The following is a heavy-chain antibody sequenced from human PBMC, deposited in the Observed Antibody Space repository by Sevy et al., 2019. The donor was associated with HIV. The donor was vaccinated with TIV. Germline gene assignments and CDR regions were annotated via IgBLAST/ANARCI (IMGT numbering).Heavy chain of an antibody. J-gene: IGHJ4*02. D-gene: IGHD4-17*01. CDR1: GYSFTSYW. CDR3: ARLSGDYGGNFHFDY. V-gene: IGHV5-51*01. CDR2: IYPGDSDT. Sequence: GESLKISCKGSGYSFTSYWIGWVRQMPGKGLEWMGIIYPGDSDTRYSPSFQGQVTISADKSISTAYLQWSSLKASDTAMYYGARLSGDYGGNFHFDYWGQGTLVTVSS.